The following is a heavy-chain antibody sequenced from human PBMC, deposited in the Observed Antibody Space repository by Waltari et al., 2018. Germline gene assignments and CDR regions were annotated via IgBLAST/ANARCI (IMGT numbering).Heavy chain of an antibody. CDR3: ARLGYCSGGSCSAVAFDI. V-gene: IGHV4-61*02. CDR1: GGSISSGSYY. J-gene: IGHJ3*02. CDR2: IYTSGST. D-gene: IGHD2-15*01. Sequence: QVQLQESGPGLVKPSQTLSLTCTVSGGSISSGSYYWSWIRQPAGKGLEWIGRIYTSGSTNYNPSLKSRVTRSVDTSKNQFSRKLISVTAADTAVYYCARLGYCSGGSCSAVAFDIWGQGTMVTVSS.